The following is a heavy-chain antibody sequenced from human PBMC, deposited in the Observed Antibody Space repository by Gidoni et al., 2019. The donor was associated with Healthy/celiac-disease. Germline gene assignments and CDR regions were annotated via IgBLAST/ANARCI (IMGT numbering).Heavy chain of an antibody. CDR2: IYHSGST. CDR3: AREKRYGDYVYFDY. D-gene: IGHD4-17*01. V-gene: IGHV4-38-2*02. Sequence: QVQLQASGPGLVKPSETLSLTCTVSGYSISSGYYWGWIRQPPGKGLEWIGSIYHSGSTYYNPSLKSRVTISVDTSKNQFSLKLSSVTAADTAVYYCAREKRYGDYVYFDYWGQGTLVTVSS. CDR1: GYSISSGYY. J-gene: IGHJ4*02.